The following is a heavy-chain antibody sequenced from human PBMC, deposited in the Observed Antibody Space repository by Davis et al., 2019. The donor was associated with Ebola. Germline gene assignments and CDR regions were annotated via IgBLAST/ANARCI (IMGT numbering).Heavy chain of an antibody. J-gene: IGHJ6*03. Sequence: GESLKISCAASGFTFSSYGMHWVRQAPGKGLEWVSSISSSSSYIFYADSVQGRFTISRDNGKNSLYLQMNSLRAEDTAVYYCAGTWYNSFYYYMDVWGKGTTVTVSS. D-gene: IGHD1-1*01. CDR1: GFTFSSYG. CDR3: AGTWYNSFYYYMDV. V-gene: IGHV3-21*01. CDR2: ISSSSSYI.